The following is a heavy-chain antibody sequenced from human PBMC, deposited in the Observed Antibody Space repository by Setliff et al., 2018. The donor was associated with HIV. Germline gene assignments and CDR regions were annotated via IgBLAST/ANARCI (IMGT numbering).Heavy chain of an antibody. D-gene: IGHD6-13*01. V-gene: IGHV4-39*07. Sequence: PSETLSLTCTVSGGSIKSSSYYWGWIRQPPGKGLEWIGSIYYSGNTYYNPSLKSRVTISTDTSRNQFSLRLSSVTAADTAIYYCARVPTSSWYVTTQRTKEYFHHWGQGTLVTVSS. CDR3: ARVPTSSWYVTTQRTKEYFHH. J-gene: IGHJ1*01. CDR1: GGSIKSSSYY. CDR2: IYYSGNT.